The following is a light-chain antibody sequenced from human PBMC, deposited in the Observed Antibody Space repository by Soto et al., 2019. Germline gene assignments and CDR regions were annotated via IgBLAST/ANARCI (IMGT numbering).Light chain of an antibody. CDR3: QQYTSYPWT. Sequence: MTQSPSSLFAFIGDRVTIICKASQNITNNLSWYQQKAGKAPKLLIYDASRLESGVPSRISGSGSGTEFTLTISSLQPEDFATYYCQQYTSYPWTFGQGTKVDIK. CDR1: QNITNN. CDR2: DAS. J-gene: IGKJ1*01. V-gene: IGKV1-5*02.